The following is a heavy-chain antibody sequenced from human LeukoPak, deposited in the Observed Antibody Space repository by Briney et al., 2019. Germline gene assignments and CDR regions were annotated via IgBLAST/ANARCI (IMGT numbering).Heavy chain of an antibody. V-gene: IGHV5-51*01. CDR2: IYPGDSHT. D-gene: IGHD6-19*01. CDR3: ARLSDIAVAGADYYYYGMDV. CDR1: GYRFTSYW. J-gene: IGHJ6*02. Sequence: GESLKISCKGSGYRFTSYWIGWVRQMPGKGLEWMGIIYPGDSHTRYSPSFQGQVTISADKSISTAYLHWSSLKASDTAMYYCARLSDIAVAGADYYYYGMDVWGQGTTVTVSS.